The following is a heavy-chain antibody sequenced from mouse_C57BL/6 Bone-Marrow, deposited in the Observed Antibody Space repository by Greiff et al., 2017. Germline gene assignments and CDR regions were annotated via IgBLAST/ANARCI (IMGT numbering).Heavy chain of an antibody. D-gene: IGHD2-1*01. V-gene: IGHV14-4*01. CDR3: TPYGNFDY. Sequence: EVQLQQSGAELVRPGASVKLSCTASGFNIKDDYMHWVKQRPEQGLEWIGWIDPENGDTEYASKFQGKATITADTSSNTAYLQLSSLTSEDTAVYYCTPYGNFDYGGQGTTLTVSS. CDR1: GFNIKDDY. CDR2: IDPENGDT. J-gene: IGHJ2*01.